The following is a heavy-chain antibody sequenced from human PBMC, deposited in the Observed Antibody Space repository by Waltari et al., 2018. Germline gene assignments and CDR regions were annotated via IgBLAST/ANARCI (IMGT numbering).Heavy chain of an antibody. J-gene: IGHJ3*02. Sequence: QVQLVQSGAEVKKPGASVKVSCKVSGYTLTELSMHLVRQAPGKGLEWMGGLDPEDGETIYAQKCQGRVTMTEDTSTDTAYMELSSLRSEDTAVYYCATSIAAAKGTIAGDAFDIWGQGTMVTVSS. D-gene: IGHD6-13*01. CDR3: ATSIAAAKGTIAGDAFDI. V-gene: IGHV1-24*01. CDR2: LDPEDGET. CDR1: GYTLTELS.